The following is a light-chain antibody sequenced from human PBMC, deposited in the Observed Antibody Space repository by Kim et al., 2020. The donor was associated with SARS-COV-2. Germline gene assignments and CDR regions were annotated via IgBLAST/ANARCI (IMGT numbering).Light chain of an antibody. V-gene: IGKV3-15*01. CDR3: HQYNNWPLT. Sequence: APGESATLSCRASQSVSSNLAWYQQKPGQAPRLLIYGASTRATGIPARFSGSGSGTQFTLTISSLQSEDFAVYYCHQYNNWPLTFGGGTKVEIK. CDR2: GAS. CDR1: QSVSSN. J-gene: IGKJ4*01.